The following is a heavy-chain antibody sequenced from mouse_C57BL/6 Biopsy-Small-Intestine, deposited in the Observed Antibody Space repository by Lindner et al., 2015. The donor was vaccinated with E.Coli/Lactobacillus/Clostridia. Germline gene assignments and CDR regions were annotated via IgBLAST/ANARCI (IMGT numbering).Heavy chain of an antibody. D-gene: IGHD2-4*01. CDR3: TMRLRRGAMDY. V-gene: IGHV14-1*01. J-gene: IGHJ4*01. Sequence: VQLQESGAELVRPGASVKLSCTASGFNIKDYYMHWVKQRPEQGLEWIGRIDPEDGDSECAPKFQGKATMTADTSSNTAYLQLSSLTSEDTAVYYCTMRLRRGAMDYWGQGTSVTVSS. CDR1: GFNIKDYY. CDR2: IDPEDGDS.